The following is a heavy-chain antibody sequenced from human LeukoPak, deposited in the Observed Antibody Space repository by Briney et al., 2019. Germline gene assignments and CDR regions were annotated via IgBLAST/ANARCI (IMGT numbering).Heavy chain of an antibody. CDR3: ASWARGYCSGGSCYGLGY. V-gene: IGHV4-31*03. CDR1: GGSISSGGYY. D-gene: IGHD2-15*01. Sequence: SQTLSLTCTVSGGSISSGGYYWGWIRQHPGKGLEWIGYIYYSGSTYYNPSLKSRVTISVDTSKNQFSLKLSSVTAAGTAVYYCASWARGYCSGGSCYGLGYWGQGTLVTVSS. CDR2: IYYSGST. J-gene: IGHJ4*02.